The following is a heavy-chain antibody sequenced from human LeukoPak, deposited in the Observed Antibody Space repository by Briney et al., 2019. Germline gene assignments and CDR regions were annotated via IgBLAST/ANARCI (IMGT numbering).Heavy chain of an antibody. CDR1: GHSFSSYY. CDR2: ISDSGST. D-gene: IGHD1-26*01. CDR3: ARHSGLYSDFYFDY. Sequence: SETLSLTCTVSGHSFSSYYWSWIRQSPGKGLEWIAYISDSGSTNHNPSLKSRVTISVDTSKKQLSLKLSSVTAADTAVYYCARHSGLYSDFYFDYWGQGTLVTVSS. J-gene: IGHJ4*02. V-gene: IGHV4-59*08.